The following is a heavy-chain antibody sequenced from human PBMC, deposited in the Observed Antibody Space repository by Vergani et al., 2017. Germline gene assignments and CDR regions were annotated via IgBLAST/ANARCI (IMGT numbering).Heavy chain of an antibody. CDR3: AREGPGLPGYFDY. CDR1: GFTVSSNY. J-gene: IGHJ4*02. Sequence: EVQLVESGGGLIQPGGSLRLSCAASGFTVSSNYMSWVRPAPGKGLEWVSVIYSGGSTYYADSVKGRFTISRDNSKNTLYLQMNSLRAEDTAVYYCAREGPGLPGYFDYWGQGTLVTVSS. CDR2: IYSGGST. D-gene: IGHD2-15*01. V-gene: IGHV3-53*01.